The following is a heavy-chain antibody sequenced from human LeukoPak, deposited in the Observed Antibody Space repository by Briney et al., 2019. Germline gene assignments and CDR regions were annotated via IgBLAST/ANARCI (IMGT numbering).Heavy chain of an antibody. D-gene: IGHD1-26*01. V-gene: IGHV3-30*02. Sequence: GGSLRLSCAASGFIFSSYGIQWVRQAPGKGLEWVAFIRYDGSKKYYADSVKGRFTISRDNSKNTVYLQMNSLRAEDTALYYCARDNVPVGATTRPDYWGQGTLVTVSS. CDR1: GFIFSSYG. J-gene: IGHJ4*02. CDR3: ARDNVPVGATTRPDY. CDR2: IRYDGSKK.